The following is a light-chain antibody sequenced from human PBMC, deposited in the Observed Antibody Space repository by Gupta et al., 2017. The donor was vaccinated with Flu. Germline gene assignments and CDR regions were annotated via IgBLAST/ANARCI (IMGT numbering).Light chain of an antibody. CDR2: GAS. CDR3: QQYNNWPPHDT. Sequence: RATLSCRASQSVSSSLAWYQQKPGQAPRLLIYGASTRATGIPARFSGSGSGTEFTLTISSLQSEDFAVYYCQQYNNWPPHDTFGQGTKLEIK. J-gene: IGKJ2*01. CDR1: QSVSSS. V-gene: IGKV3-15*01.